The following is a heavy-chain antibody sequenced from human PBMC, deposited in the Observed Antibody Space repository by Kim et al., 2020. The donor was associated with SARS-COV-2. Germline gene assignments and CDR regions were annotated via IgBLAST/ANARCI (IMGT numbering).Heavy chain of an antibody. D-gene: IGHD3-22*01. V-gene: IGHV3-74*03. CDR3: ARAGDYDRCGYYGFFHH. J-gene: IGHJ1*01. Sequence: GGSLRLSCAASGFTLSNYHMNWVRQTPGEGLEWVSRIHSNGRIIEYVDSVKGRFTISRDNAKNTLYLHMNSLRPEDTAVYYCARAGDYDRCGYYGFFHHWGQGDLVPVSS. CDR2: IHSNGRII. CDR1: GFTLSNYH.